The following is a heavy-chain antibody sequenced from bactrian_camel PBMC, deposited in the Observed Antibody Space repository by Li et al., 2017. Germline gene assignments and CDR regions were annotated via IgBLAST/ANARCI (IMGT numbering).Heavy chain of an antibody. J-gene: IGHJ4*01. Sequence: HVQLVESGGGSVQAGGSLRLSCAASRHTYNNCTMGWYRQAPGKERELVSTTISGGGAYYADSVKGRFTISRDNAKNTLYLQMNRLTTDDTAVYYCAAGLFADFGLGLGTQVTVS. CDR1: RHTYNNCT. V-gene: IGHV3S55*01. CDR2: TISGGGA. D-gene: IGHD5*01.